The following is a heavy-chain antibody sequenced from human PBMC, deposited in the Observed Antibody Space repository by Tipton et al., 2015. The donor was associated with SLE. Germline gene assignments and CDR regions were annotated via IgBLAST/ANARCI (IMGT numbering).Heavy chain of an antibody. D-gene: IGHD4-17*01. V-gene: IGHV4-39*07. J-gene: IGHJ4*02. CDR2: SYYRGKT. Sequence: TLSLTCTVSGGSISSSSYYWGWIRQPPGKGLEWVGTSYYRGKTFYNPSLQSRVTISLDTSKNQFSLRLSSVTAADTAVYYCATHGDSLNPIDYGGQGTLVTVSS. CDR3: ATHGDSLNPIDY. CDR1: GGSISSSSYY.